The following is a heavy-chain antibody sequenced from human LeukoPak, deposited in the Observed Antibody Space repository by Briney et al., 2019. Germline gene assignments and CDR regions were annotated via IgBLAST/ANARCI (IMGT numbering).Heavy chain of an antibody. CDR3: ARGVASFWSGYFDWFDP. D-gene: IGHD3-3*01. V-gene: IGHV1-46*01. CDR1: GYTFTSYY. Sequence: GASVKVSCKASGYTFTSYYMHWVRQAPGQGLEWMGIINPSGGSTSYAQKFQGRVTMTRDTSTSTVYMELSSLRSEDTAVYYCARGVASFWSGYFDWFDPWGQGTLVTVSS. J-gene: IGHJ5*02. CDR2: INPSGGST.